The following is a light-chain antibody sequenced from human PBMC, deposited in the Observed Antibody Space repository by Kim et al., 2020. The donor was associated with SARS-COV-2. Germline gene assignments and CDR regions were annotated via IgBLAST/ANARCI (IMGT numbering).Light chain of an antibody. CDR3: QQRNSWPPAVT. Sequence: PGELATLSCRASQNIDTYLAWYQQRPGQAPRLLVYDASNRATGVPDRFSGSGSGTDFTLTISSLEPEDFSIYYCQQRNSWPPAVTFGGGTKVDIK. V-gene: IGKV3-11*01. CDR1: QNIDTY. J-gene: IGKJ4*01. CDR2: DAS.